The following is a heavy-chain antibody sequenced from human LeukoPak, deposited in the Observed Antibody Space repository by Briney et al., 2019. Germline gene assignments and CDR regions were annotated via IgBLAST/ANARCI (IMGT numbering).Heavy chain of an antibody. CDR1: GFIVSSNY. CDR2: IYSGGST. CDR3: ARGVSGRYFDY. V-gene: IGHV3-53*01. D-gene: IGHD1-26*01. J-gene: IGHJ4*02. Sequence: PGGSLRISCAASGFIVSSNYMSWVRQAPGKGLEWVSVIYSGGSTNYADSVKGRFTISRDNSKNTLYLQMNSLRAEDTAVYYCARGVSGRYFDYWGQGTLVTVSS.